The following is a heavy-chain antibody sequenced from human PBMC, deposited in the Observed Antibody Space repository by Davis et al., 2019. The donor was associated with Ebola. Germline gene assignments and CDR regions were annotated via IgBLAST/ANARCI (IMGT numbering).Heavy chain of an antibody. V-gene: IGHV4-4*07. CDR1: GGSISSYY. Sequence: PSETLSLTCTVSGGSISSYYWSWIRQPAGKGLEWIGRIYTSGSTNYNPSLKSRVTMSVDTSKNQFSLKLSSVTAADTAVYYCARKVSVQGGDCYSDQGCWYFDLWGRGTLVTVSS. CDR2: IYTSGST. CDR3: ARKVSVQGGDCYSDQGCWYFDL. D-gene: IGHD2-21*02. J-gene: IGHJ2*01.